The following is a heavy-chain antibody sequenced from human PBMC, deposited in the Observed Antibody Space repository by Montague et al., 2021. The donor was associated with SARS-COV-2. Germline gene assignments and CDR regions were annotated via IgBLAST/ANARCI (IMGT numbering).Heavy chain of an antibody. Sequence: SETLSLTCAVYGGSFSDYHWTWIRQSPGGGLEWIGQINYGGSTKYNPSLRGRATISIDTSKNQFSLKLTSVTAADTAVYYCARGAPGYWGQGTLVTVSS. D-gene: IGHD1-1*01. CDR3: ARGAPGY. V-gene: IGHV4-34*01. J-gene: IGHJ4*02. CDR2: INYGGST. CDR1: GGSFSDYH.